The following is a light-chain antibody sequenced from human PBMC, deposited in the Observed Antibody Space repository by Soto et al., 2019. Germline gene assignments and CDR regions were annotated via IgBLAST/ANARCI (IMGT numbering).Light chain of an antibody. Sequence: QSVLTQPASVSGSPGQSITISCTGSNNDVGGHDSVAWYQQHPGKAPKLMICDVSNRPSGVSNRFSGSKSGNTASLTISGLQTEDEADYYCSSYTTTSIVVFGGGTKLTVL. V-gene: IGLV2-14*03. CDR1: NNDVGGHDS. J-gene: IGLJ2*01. CDR2: DVS. CDR3: SSYTTTSIVV.